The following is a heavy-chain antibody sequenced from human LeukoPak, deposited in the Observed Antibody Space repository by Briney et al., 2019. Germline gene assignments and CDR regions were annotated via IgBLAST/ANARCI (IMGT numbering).Heavy chain of an antibody. CDR1: GFTFSSYS. Sequence: PGGSLRLSCAASGFTFSSYSMNWVRQAPGKGLEWVSSISSSSSYIYYAGSVKGRFTISRDDAVNSLYLQMNSLRAEDTAVYYCARGRHNAFDIWGQGTIVTVSS. CDR3: ARGRHNAFDI. J-gene: IGHJ3*02. CDR2: ISSSSSYI. V-gene: IGHV3-21*01.